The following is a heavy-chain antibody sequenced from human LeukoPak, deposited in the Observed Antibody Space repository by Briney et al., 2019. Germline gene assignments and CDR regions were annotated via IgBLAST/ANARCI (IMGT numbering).Heavy chain of an antibody. J-gene: IGHJ4*02. CDR1: GFTFDDYA. CDR2: ISWNSGSI. V-gene: IGHV3-9*01. CDR3: AKGRWNYYGSGSFDY. Sequence: GRSLRPPCAASGFTFDDYAMHWVRQAPGKGLEWLSDISWNSGSISYADSVKGRFTISRDNAKNSLYLQMNSLRAEDTALYYCAKGRWNYYGSGSFDYWGQGTLVTVSS. D-gene: IGHD3-10*01.